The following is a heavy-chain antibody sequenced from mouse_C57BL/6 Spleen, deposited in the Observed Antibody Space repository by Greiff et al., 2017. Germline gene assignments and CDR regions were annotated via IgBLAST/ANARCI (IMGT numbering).Heavy chain of an antibody. CDR3: ARDGYYPFAD. J-gene: IGHJ3*01. V-gene: IGHV1-82*01. Sequence: QVQVKQSGPELVKPGASVKISCKASGYAFSSSWMNWVKQSPGKGLEWIGRIYPGDGDTNYNGKFKGKATLTADKSSSTAYMQLSSLTSEDTAVYFCARDGYYPFADWGQGTLVTVSA. D-gene: IGHD2-3*01. CDR1: GYAFSSSW. CDR2: IYPGDGDT.